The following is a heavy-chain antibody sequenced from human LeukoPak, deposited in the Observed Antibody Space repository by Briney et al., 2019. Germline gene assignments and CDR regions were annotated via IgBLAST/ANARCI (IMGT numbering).Heavy chain of an antibody. CDR1: GFTFSSYI. D-gene: IGHD6-13*01. V-gene: IGHV3-23*01. CDR3: AKDGWSDSSSWAAFDY. Sequence: GGSLRLSCAASGFTFSSYIMNWVRQAPGKGLEWVSTISANGGATYYADPVKGRFTISRDNSKNTLYLQMNSLRAEDTAVYYCAKDGWSDSSSWAAFDYWGQGTLVTVSS. CDR2: ISANGGAT. J-gene: IGHJ4*02.